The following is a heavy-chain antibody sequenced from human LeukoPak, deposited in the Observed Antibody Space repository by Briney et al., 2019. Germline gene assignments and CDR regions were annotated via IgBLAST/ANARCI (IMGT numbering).Heavy chain of an antibody. CDR3: ARDKAVTTELTQYFHH. CDR1: GYTLTELS. J-gene: IGHJ1*01. CDR2: ISAYNGNT. V-gene: IGHV1-18*01. D-gene: IGHD4-11*01. Sequence: ASVKVSCKVSGYTLTELSMHWVRQAPGKGLEWMGWISAYNGNTNYAQKFQFRVTMTTDTSTSTAYMELRSLTSDDTAVYYCARDKAVTTELTQYFHHWGQGTLVTVSS.